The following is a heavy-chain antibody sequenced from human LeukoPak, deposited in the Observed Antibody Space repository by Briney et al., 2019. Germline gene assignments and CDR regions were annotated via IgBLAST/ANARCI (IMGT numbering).Heavy chain of an antibody. Sequence: GGSLRLSCAASGFTFSDFWMHWVRQAPGKGLVWVSRINSGGTVTNYADSVKGRLTISRDNAKDTLYLQMNSLRAEDTAVYYCAKDRRFLEWLLDDAFDIWGQGTMVTVSS. D-gene: IGHD3-3*01. CDR2: INSGGTVT. CDR3: AKDRRFLEWLLDDAFDI. V-gene: IGHV3-74*01. J-gene: IGHJ3*02. CDR1: GFTFSDFW.